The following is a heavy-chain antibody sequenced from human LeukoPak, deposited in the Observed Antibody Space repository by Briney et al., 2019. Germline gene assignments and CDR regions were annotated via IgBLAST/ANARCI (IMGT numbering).Heavy chain of an antibody. Sequence: PGGSLRLSCVASGITFSSYSMNWVRQAPGKGLEWVSYISSFSGTINYADSVKGRFTISRDNAKNSLYLQMNSLRAEDTAVYYCAREFGDCGGDCNDFDYWGQGTLVTVSS. CDR1: GITFSSYS. V-gene: IGHV3-48*04. D-gene: IGHD2-21*02. J-gene: IGHJ4*02. CDR2: ISSFSGTI. CDR3: AREFGDCGGDCNDFDY.